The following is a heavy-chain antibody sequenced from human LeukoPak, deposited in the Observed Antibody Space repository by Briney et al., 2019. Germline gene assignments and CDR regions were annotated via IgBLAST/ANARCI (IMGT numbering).Heavy chain of an antibody. J-gene: IGHJ4*02. V-gene: IGHV3-74*01. CDR3: ARDWLVVAATGGLGY. CDR1: GFTFSNYW. CDR2: ISTDGSST. D-gene: IGHD2-15*01. Sequence: PGGSLRLSCAASGFTFSNYWMEGVRQAPGNGLVWVSRISTDGSSTNYADSVKGRFTISRDNAKNTVYLQMNSLRAEDTAVYYCARDWLVVAATGGLGYWGQGTLVTVSS.